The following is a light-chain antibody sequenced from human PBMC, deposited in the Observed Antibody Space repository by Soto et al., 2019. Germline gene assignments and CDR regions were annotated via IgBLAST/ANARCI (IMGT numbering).Light chain of an antibody. Sequence: QSALTQPPSASGSPGQSVPISCTGTSSDVGGYNYVSWYQQHPGKAPKLMIYEVTKRPSGVPDRFSGSKSGNTASLTVSGLQADDEADYYCSSYAGSNPVVFGGGTKLTVL. V-gene: IGLV2-8*01. CDR3: SSYAGSNPVV. J-gene: IGLJ2*01. CDR1: SSDVGGYNY. CDR2: EVT.